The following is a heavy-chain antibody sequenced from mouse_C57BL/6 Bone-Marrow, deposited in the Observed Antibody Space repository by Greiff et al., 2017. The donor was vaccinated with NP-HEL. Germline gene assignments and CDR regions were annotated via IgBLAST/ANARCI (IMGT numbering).Heavy chain of an antibody. D-gene: IGHD1-1*01. V-gene: IGHV7-1*01. Sequence: DVMLVESGGGLVQSGRSLRLSCATSGFTFSDFYMEWVRQAPGKGLEWIAASRNKANDYTTEYSASVKGRFIVSRDTSQSILYLQMNALRAEDTAIYYCARDALLLRYSAYWGQGTLVTVSA. CDR2: SRNKANDYTT. CDR3: ARDALLLRYSAY. CDR1: GFTFSDFY. J-gene: IGHJ3*01.